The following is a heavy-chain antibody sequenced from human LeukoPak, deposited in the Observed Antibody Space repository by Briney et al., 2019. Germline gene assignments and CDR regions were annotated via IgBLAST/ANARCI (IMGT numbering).Heavy chain of an antibody. D-gene: IGHD6-13*01. CDR2: MNPNSGNT. J-gene: IGHJ4*02. CDR3: ARGSSYSSSWYVDY. V-gene: IGHV1-8*01. Sequence: ASVKVSCKASGYTFTSYDINWVRQATGQGLEWMGWMNPNSGNTGYAQKFQGRVTMTRNTSISTAYMELSSLRSEDTAVYYCARGSSYSSSWYVDYRGQGTLVTVSS. CDR1: GYTFTSYD.